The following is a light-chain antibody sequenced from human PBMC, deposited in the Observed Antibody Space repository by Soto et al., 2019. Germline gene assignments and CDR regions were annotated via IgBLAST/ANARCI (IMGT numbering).Light chain of an antibody. Sequence: QAVVTQPPSVSAAPGQKVTISCSGSGSNIGNNYVSWYQHVPGTAPKLLIYENNKRPSGIPDRFSGSKSGTSATLGITGLQTGDEADYFCGTWDNNVRVVFGSGTKLTVL. V-gene: IGLV1-51*02. J-gene: IGLJ1*01. CDR2: ENN. CDR1: GSNIGNNY. CDR3: GTWDNNVRVV.